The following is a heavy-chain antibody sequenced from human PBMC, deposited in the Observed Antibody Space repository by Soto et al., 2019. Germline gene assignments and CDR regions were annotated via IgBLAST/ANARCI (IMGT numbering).Heavy chain of an antibody. V-gene: IGHV1-2*04. CDR3: ARGEHGEIDAFDI. CDR1: GCTFTGYY. D-gene: IGHD3-10*01. Sequence: ASVKVSCKASGCTFTGYYMHWVRQAPGQGLEWMGWINPNSGGTNYAQKFQGWVTMTRDTSISTAYMELSRLRSDDTAVYYCARGEHGEIDAFDIWGQGTMVTVSS. J-gene: IGHJ3*02. CDR2: INPNSGGT.